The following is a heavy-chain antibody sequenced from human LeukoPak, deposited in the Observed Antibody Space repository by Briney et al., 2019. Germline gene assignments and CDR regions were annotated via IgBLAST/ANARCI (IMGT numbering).Heavy chain of an antibody. J-gene: IGHJ4*02. V-gene: IGHV3-23*01. CDR1: GFTFSNYA. CDR3: ARGDDSGYYDYFDY. Sequence: GGSLRLSCAFSGFTFSNYAMTWVRQAPGKGLEWVSAISGSGGSTYYADSVKGRFTISRDFSKNTVFLHMNSLRAEDTAMYYCARGDDSGYYDYFDYWGQGALVTVSS. CDR2: ISGSGGST. D-gene: IGHD3-22*01.